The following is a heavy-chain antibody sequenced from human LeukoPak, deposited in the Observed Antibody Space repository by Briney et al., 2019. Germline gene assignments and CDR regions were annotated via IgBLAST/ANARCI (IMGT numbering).Heavy chain of an antibody. Sequence: SQTLSLTCTVSGGSISSGSYYWSWIRQPAGKGLEWIGRIYTSGSTNYNPSLKSRVTISVDTSKNQFSLKLSSVTAADTAVYYCAKGNIADSWGQGTLVTVSS. V-gene: IGHV4-61*02. CDR1: GGSISSGSYY. CDR3: AKGNIADS. D-gene: IGHD6-13*01. CDR2: IYTSGST. J-gene: IGHJ4*02.